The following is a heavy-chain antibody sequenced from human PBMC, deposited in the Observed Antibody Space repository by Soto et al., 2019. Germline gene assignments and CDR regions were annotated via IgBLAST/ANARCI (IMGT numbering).Heavy chain of an antibody. V-gene: IGHV3-21*01. CDR3: ARGSLSVSYDN. CDR1: GFTFSTYT. D-gene: IGHD2-8*01. J-gene: IGHJ4*02. CDR2: IDGSSTYI. Sequence: EVQLVESGGGLVKPGGSLRLSCAASGFTFSTYTISWVRQAPGKGLEWVSSIDGSSTYIYYAASVKGRFTISRDNAKNSLYLQMNSLRAEDTAVYYCARGSLSVSYDNWGQGTLVTVSS.